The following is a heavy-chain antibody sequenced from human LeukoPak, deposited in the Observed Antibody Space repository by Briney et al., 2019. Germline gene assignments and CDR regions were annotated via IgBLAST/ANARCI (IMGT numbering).Heavy chain of an antibody. CDR3: ARGDYYGGRFDP. J-gene: IGHJ5*02. CDR2: TYYRSKWYN. V-gene: IGHV6-1*01. Sequence: SQTLSLTCAISGDSVSSNSAAWNWIRQSPSRGLEWLGRTYYRSKWYNDYAVSVKSRITINPDTSKNQFSLQLNSVTAADTAVYYYARGDYYGGRFDPWGRGTLVTVSS. D-gene: IGHD1-26*01. CDR1: GDSVSSNSAA.